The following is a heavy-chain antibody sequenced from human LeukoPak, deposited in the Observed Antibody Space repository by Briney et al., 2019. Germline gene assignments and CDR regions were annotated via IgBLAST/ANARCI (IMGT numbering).Heavy chain of an antibody. Sequence: GASVKVSCKASGYTFTCYYMHWVRQAPGQGLEWKGWINPNSGGTNYSQKFQGRVTMTRDTSISTAYMELSRLRSDDTAVYYCARAFTSLEWLAHQDYYFDYWGQGTLVTVSS. CDR3: ARAFTSLEWLAHQDYYFDY. CDR2: INPNSGGT. CDR1: GYTFTCYY. J-gene: IGHJ4*02. V-gene: IGHV1-2*02. D-gene: IGHD6-19*01.